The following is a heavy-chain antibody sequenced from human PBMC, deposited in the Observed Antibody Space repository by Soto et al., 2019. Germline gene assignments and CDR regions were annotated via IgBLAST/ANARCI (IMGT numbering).Heavy chain of an antibody. V-gene: IGHV5-10-1*01. CDR1: GYSFTSYW. CDR3: ATPGGSSSQADGMDV. CDR2: IDPSDSYT. J-gene: IGHJ6*02. D-gene: IGHD6-6*01. Sequence: PGESLKISCKGSGYSFTSYWISWVRQMPGKGLEWMGRIDPSDSYTNYSPSFQGHVTISADKSISTAYLQWFSLKASDTAMYYCATPGGSSSQADGMDVWGQGTTVTVS.